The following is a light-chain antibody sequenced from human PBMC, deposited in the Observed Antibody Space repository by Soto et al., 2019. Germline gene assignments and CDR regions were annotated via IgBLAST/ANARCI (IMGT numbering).Light chain of an antibody. CDR2: KAS. CDR3: QHYTSYSEA. CDR1: QTISSW. J-gene: IGKJ1*01. V-gene: IGKV1-5*03. Sequence: DIQMTQSPSTLSGSVGDRVTITCRASQTISSWLAWYQQKPGKAPKLLIYKASTLKSGVPSRFSGSGSGTEFTITISSLQPDDFATYYCQHYTSYSEAFGQGTKVE.